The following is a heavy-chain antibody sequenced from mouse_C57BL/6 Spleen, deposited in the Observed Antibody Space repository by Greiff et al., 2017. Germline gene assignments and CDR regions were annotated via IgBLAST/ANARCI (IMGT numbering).Heavy chain of an antibody. D-gene: IGHD2-1*01. J-gene: IGHJ3*01. V-gene: IGHV2-2*01. CDR2: IWSGGST. Sequence: VQLQQSGPGLVQPSQSLSITCTVSGFSLTSYGVHWVRQSPGKGLEWLGVIWSGGSTDYNAAFISRLSISKDNSKSQVFFKMNSLQADDTAIYYCARNWGYGNPWFAYWGQGTLVTVSA. CDR3: ARNWGYGNPWFAY. CDR1: GFSLTSYG.